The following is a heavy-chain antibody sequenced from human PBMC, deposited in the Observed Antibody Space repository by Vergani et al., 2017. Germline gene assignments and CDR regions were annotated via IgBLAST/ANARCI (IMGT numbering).Heavy chain of an antibody. Sequence: EVQLLESGGGLVQPGGSLRLSCAASGFTFDDYAMHWVRQAPGKGLEWVSGISWNSGSIGYADSVKGRFTISRDNAKNSLYLQMNSLRSEDPAVYYCARVGAYYDFWSGYPTGDYWGQGTLVTVSS. CDR2: ISWNSGSI. J-gene: IGHJ4*02. V-gene: IGHV3-9*01. CDR3: ARVGAYYDFWSGYPTGDY. CDR1: GFTFDDYA. D-gene: IGHD3-3*01.